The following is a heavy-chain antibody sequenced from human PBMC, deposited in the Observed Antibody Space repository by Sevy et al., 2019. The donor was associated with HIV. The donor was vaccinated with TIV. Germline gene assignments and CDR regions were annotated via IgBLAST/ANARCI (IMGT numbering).Heavy chain of an antibody. CDR3: STTKDYYDSSGPPFDY. Sequence: ASVKVSCKVSGYTLTQLSMHWVRQAPGKGLEWMGSFDPEDGETLYAQNFQGRVTMTEDTSTDTAYMALSSLRSEDTAIYYCSTTKDYYDSSGPPFDYWGQGTLVTVSS. CDR2: FDPEDGET. CDR1: GYTLTQLS. D-gene: IGHD3-22*01. V-gene: IGHV1-24*01. J-gene: IGHJ4*02.